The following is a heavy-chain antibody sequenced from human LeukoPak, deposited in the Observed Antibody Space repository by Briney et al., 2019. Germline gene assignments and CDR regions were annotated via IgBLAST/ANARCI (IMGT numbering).Heavy chain of an antibody. Sequence: GGSLRLSCAASGFTFSDYYMSWIRQAPGKGLEWVSVISSSSSNINYADSVKGRFTISRDNAKNSLYLQMNSLRAEDTAVYYCARSGTGYEKAFFDYWGQGTLVTVSS. CDR3: ARSGTGYEKAFFDY. D-gene: IGHD5-12*01. CDR2: ISSSSSNI. J-gene: IGHJ4*02. V-gene: IGHV3-11*06. CDR1: GFTFSDYY.